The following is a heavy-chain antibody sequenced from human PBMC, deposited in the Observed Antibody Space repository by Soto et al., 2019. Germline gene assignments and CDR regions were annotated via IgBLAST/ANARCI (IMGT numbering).Heavy chain of an antibody. CDR2: IYYSGST. V-gene: IGHV4-31*03. Sequence: SETLSLTCTVSGGSISSGGYYWSWIRQHPGKGLEWIGYIYYSGSTYYNPSLKSRVTISVDTSKNQFSLKLSSVTAADTAVYYCARGKRITIFGVGRTDAFDIWGQGTMVTVSS. CDR3: ARGKRITIFGVGRTDAFDI. J-gene: IGHJ3*02. CDR1: GGSISSGGYY. D-gene: IGHD3-3*01.